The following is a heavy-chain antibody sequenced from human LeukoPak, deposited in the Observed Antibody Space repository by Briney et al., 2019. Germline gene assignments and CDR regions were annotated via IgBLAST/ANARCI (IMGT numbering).Heavy chain of an antibody. V-gene: IGHV1-8*01. CDR1: GYTSSSYD. J-gene: IGHJ5*02. D-gene: IGHD3-3*01. CDR2: MNPNNGDT. CDR3: ARAVRSAGGWFDP. Sequence: ASVKVSCKASGYTSSSYDFNWVRQATGQGLEWMGWMNPNNGDTGYAQKFQGRVTMTSNSSISTVYMELSSLRSEDTAVYYCARAVRSAGGWFDPWGQGTLVTVSS.